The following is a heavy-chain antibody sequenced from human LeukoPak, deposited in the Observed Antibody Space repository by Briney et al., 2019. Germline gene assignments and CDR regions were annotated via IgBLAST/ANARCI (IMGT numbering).Heavy chain of an antibody. CDR3: ARVIVVAAIRDPRRGSFDS. CDR1: GYTFTDYY. CDR2: INPKRGGT. V-gene: IGHV1-2*02. D-gene: IGHD2-15*01. J-gene: IGHJ4*02. Sequence: ASVKVSCKASGYTFTDYYIHWVRLAPGQGLEWMGWINPKRGGTNYAQKFQGRVTMTRDTSISTAYMELSRLRSDGTALYYCARVIVVAAIRDPRRGSFDSWGQGTLVTVSS.